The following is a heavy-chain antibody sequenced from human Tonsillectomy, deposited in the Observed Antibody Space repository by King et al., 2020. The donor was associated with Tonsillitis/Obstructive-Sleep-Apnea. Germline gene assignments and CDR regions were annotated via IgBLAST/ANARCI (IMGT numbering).Heavy chain of an antibody. CDR3: ARIQAGTFRDAFDI. V-gene: IGHV1-69*12. CDR1: GGTFSSYA. D-gene: IGHD1-14*01. CDR2: INPVFGTA. J-gene: IGHJ3*02. Sequence: QLVQSGAEVKKPGSSVTVSCKASGGTFSSYAISWVRQAPGQGLEWMGGINPVFGTANYAQKFQGRVTVTADESTSTAYMDLSSLRSEDTAVYYCARIQAGTFRDAFDIWGQGTMVTVSS.